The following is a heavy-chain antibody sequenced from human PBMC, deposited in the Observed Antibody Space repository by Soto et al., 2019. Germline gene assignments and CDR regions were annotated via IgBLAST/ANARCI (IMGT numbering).Heavy chain of an antibody. CDR2: IYHSGST. V-gene: IGHV4-30-2*01. D-gene: IGHD3-22*01. CDR3: ARARITMIVGDY. J-gene: IGHJ4*02. CDR1: GGSISRGGYS. Sequence: PSETLSLTCAVSGGSISRGGYSWSWIRHPPGKGLEWIGYIYHSGSTYYNPSLKSRVTISVDRSKNQFSLKLSSVTAADTAVYYCARARITMIVGDYWGQGTLVTVS.